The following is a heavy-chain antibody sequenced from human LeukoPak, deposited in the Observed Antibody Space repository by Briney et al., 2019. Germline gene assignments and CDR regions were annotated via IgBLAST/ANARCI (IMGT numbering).Heavy chain of an antibody. D-gene: IGHD6-19*01. CDR2: INHSGST. J-gene: IGHJ4*02. V-gene: IGHV4-34*09. Sequence: SETLSLTCAVYGGSFSGYYWSWIRQPPGGGLEWIGEINHSGSTYYNPSLKSRVTISVGTSKNQFSLKLSSVTAADTAVYYCARGSSGWPVDYWGQGTLVTVSS. CDR3: ARGSSGWPVDY. CDR1: GGSFSGYY.